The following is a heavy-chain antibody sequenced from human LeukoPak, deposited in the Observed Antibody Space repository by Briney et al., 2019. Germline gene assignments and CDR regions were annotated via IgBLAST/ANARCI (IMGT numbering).Heavy chain of an antibody. CDR3: ARLIRPYFDY. J-gene: IGHJ4*02. CDR1: EFTFSTYW. V-gene: IGHV3-7*05. CDR2: IKQDGSEK. Sequence: GGSLRLSCVASEFTFSTYWMSWVRQAPGKGLEWVASIKQDGSEKYYVDSVKGRFTISRDNAKNSLYLQMNSLRAEDTAVYYCARLIRPYFDYWGQGTLVTVSS.